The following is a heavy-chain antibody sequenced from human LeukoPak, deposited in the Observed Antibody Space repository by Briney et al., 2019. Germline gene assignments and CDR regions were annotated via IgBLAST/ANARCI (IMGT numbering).Heavy chain of an antibody. J-gene: IGHJ5*02. D-gene: IGHD5-18*01. CDR1: GYALTDLS. V-gene: IGHV1-24*01. Sequence: GASVKVSCKVSGYALTDLSMHWVRQTPEKGLEWMGGIDPEDGEITYAQKFQGRVTMTEDTSTDTAYMEFSSLTSEDTAVYFCTSRLLILLWTNDLWGQGTPVTVSS. CDR3: TSRLLILLWTNDL. CDR2: IDPEDGEI.